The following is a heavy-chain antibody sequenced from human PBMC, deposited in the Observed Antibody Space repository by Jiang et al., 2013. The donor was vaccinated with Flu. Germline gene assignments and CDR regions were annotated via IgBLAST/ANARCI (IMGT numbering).Heavy chain of an antibody. J-gene: IGHJ6*02. CDR1: GGSISSSSYY. Sequence: LLKPSETLSLTCTVSGGSISSSSYYWGWIRQPPGKGLEWIGSIYYSGSTYYNPSLKSRVTISVDTSKNQFSLKLSSVTAADTAVYYCASPPAVDSSGYYYIPDYYGMDVWGQGTTVTVSS. D-gene: IGHD3-22*01. CDR2: IYYSGST. V-gene: IGHV4-39*01. CDR3: ASPPAVDSSGYYYIPDYYGMDV.